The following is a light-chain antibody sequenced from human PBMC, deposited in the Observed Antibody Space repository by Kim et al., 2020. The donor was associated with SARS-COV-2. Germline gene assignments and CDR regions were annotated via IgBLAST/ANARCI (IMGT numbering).Light chain of an antibody. Sequence: SASVEDRVTITCRASQSISSWLAWYQQKPGKAPKLLIYKASSLESGVPSRFSGSGSGTEFTLTISSLQPDDFATYYCQQYKSYPYTFGQGTKLEI. CDR2: KAS. V-gene: IGKV1-5*03. CDR1: QSISSW. CDR3: QQYKSYPYT. J-gene: IGKJ2*01.